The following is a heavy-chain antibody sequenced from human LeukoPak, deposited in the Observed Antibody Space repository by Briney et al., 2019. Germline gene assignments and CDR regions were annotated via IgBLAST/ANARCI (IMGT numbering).Heavy chain of an antibody. D-gene: IGHD5-24*01. CDR2: IYYSGST. Sequence: PSETLSLTCTVSGGSISSYYWSWIRQPPGKGLEWIGYIYYSGSTNYNPSLKSRVTISVDTSKNQFSRELSSVTAADTAVYCCARGPKAGYKWYWFDPWGQGTLVTVSS. J-gene: IGHJ5*02. CDR1: GGSISSYY. V-gene: IGHV4-59*08. CDR3: ARGPKAGYKWYWFDP.